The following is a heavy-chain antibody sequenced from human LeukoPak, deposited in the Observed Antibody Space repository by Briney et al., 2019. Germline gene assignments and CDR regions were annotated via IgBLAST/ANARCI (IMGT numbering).Heavy chain of an antibody. CDR2: INKDGSKK. CDR3: AKWGPYCVGDYCPALDS. D-gene: IGHD2-21*02. CDR1: RFTFSNYW. J-gene: IGHJ4*02. V-gene: IGHV3-7*01. Sequence: GGSLRLSCVASRFTFSNYWMSWVRQAPGKGVEGVADINKDGSKKLYADSMNRRFTISRDNAKESLYLQLNSLRAEDTAVYYCAKWGPYCVGDYCPALDSWGPGTLVTVSS.